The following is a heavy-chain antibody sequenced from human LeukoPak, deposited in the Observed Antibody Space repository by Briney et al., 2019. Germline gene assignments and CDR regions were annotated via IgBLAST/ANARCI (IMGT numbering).Heavy chain of an antibody. J-gene: IGHJ4*02. CDR3: ARDKYYYDSSGNFDY. Sequence: ASVKVSCKASGCTFTSYAMNWVRQAPGQGLEWMGWINTNTGNPTYAQGFTGRFVFSLDTSVSTAYLQISSLKAEDTAVYYCARDKYYYDSSGNFDYWGQGTLVTVSS. V-gene: IGHV7-4-1*02. D-gene: IGHD3-22*01. CDR1: GCTFTSYA. CDR2: INTNTGNP.